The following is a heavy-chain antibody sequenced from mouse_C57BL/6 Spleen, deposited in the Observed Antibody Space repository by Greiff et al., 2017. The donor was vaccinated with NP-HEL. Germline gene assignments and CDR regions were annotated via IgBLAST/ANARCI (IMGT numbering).Heavy chain of an antibody. V-gene: IGHV3-6*01. CDR2: ISYDGSN. CDR3: ARDGNGDY. J-gene: IGHJ2*01. D-gene: IGHD2-1*01. CDR1: GYSITSGYY. Sequence: VQLQQSGPGLVKPSQSLSLTCSVTGYSITSGYYWNWIRQFPGNKLEWMGYISYDGSNNYNPSLKNRISITRDTSKNQFFLKLNSVTTEDTATYYCARDGNGDYWGQGTTLTVSS.